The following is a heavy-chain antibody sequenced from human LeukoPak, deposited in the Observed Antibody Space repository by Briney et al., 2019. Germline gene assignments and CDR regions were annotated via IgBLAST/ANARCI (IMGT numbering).Heavy chain of an antibody. Sequence: KPSETLSLTCAVFGGSFSGYYWSWLRQPPGKGLEWIGEINHSGSTNYNPSLKSRVTISVDMSKNQFSLKLSSVTAADTGVYYCARARFVVVPAAMRGYFDYWGQGTLVTVSS. CDR3: ARARFVVVPAAMRGYFDY. V-gene: IGHV4-34*01. D-gene: IGHD2-2*01. CDR2: INHSGST. J-gene: IGHJ4*02. CDR1: GGSFSGYY.